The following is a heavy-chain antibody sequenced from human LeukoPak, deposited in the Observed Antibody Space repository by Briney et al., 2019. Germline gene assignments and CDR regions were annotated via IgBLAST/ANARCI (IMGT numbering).Heavy chain of an antibody. J-gene: IGHJ4*02. CDR2: IKEDGSEK. CDR1: GFTFSSYG. Sequence: GRSLRLSCAASGFTFSSYGMHWVRQVRGKGLEWVANIKEDGSEKYYADSVKGRFTISRDNAENSLYLQMNSLRAEDTAVYYCARSSPGRWDFYDSSGYYYSLDYWGQGTLVTVSS. D-gene: IGHD3-22*01. CDR3: ARSSPGRWDFYDSSGYYYSLDY. V-gene: IGHV3-7*01.